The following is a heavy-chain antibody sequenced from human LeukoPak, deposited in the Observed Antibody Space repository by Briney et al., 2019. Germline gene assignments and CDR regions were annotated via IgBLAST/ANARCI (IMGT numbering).Heavy chain of an antibody. D-gene: IGHD3-10*01. CDR3: AKDRGVRGGKGDAFDI. V-gene: IGHV3-23*01. CDR2: ISGSGSST. CDR1: GFTFSSYG. Sequence: GGSLRLSCAASGFTFSSYGMSWVRQAPGKGLEWVSGISGSGSSTYYADSVKGRFTISRDSSKNTLYLQINSLRAEDTAIYYCAKDRGVRGGKGDAFDIWGQGTMVTVSS. J-gene: IGHJ3*02.